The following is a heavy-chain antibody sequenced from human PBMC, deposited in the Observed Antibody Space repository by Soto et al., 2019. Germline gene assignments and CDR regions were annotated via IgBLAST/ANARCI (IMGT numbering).Heavy chain of an antibody. CDR1: GFTFSSYG. CDR3: AKDQIYCSSTSCFYYGMDV. J-gene: IGHJ6*02. Sequence: SLRLSCAASGFTFSSYGMHWVRQAPGKGLEWVAVISYDGSNKYYADSVKGRFTISRDNSKNTLYLQMNSLRAEDTAVYYCAKDQIYCSSTSCFYYGMDVWGQGTTVTVSS. CDR2: ISYDGSNK. D-gene: IGHD2-2*01. V-gene: IGHV3-30*18.